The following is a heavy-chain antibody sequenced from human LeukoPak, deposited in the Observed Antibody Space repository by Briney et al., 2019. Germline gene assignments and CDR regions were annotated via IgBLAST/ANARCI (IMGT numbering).Heavy chain of an antibody. J-gene: IGHJ4*02. V-gene: IGHV1-2*06. Sequence: ASVKVSCKASGYSLTGYHMHWVRQAPGQGLEWMGRINPNSGDTNYAQKFQGRVTMTRDTSISTAYMELSRLRSDDTAVYYCARDYCSSTSCLFDYWGQGTLVTVSS. D-gene: IGHD2-2*01. CDR1: GYSLTGYH. CDR2: INPNSGDT. CDR3: ARDYCSSTSCLFDY.